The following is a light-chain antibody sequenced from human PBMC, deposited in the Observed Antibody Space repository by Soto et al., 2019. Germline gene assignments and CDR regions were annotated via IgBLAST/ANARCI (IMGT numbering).Light chain of an antibody. Sequence: QSALTQPASVSGSPGQSITISCTGTSSDVGGYNYVSWYQQHPGKAPKLMIYEVSNRPSGVSNRFSGSKSGNTASLTISGFQAEDEADYYCSSYTRSNTYVVFGGGTKVTVL. CDR1: SSDVGGYNY. CDR2: EVS. CDR3: SSYTRSNTYVV. J-gene: IGLJ2*01. V-gene: IGLV2-14*01.